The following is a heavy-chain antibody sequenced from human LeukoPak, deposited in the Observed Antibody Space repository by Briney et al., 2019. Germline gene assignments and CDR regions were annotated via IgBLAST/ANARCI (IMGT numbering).Heavy chain of an antibody. J-gene: IGHJ6*03. CDR3: ARSPPGLIYMDV. D-gene: IGHD2-8*01. CDR1: GGTFSSYA. V-gene: IGHV1-69*13. CDR2: FIPIFGSA. Sequence: XVKVSCKASGGTFSSYAISWVRQAPGQGVEWMGGFIPIFGSAHYAQKFQGRVMITADESTTTGYMELSSLRSEDTAVYYCARSPPGLIYMDVWGMGTTVFVSS.